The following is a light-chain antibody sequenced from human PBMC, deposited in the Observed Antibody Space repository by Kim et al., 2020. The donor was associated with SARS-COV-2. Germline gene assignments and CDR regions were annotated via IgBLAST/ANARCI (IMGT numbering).Light chain of an antibody. V-gene: IGLV2-14*03. Sequence: QSALTQPASVSGSPGQSITISCTGTSSDVGGYNYVSWYQQHPGKAPKLMIYDVSNRPSGVSNCFSGSKSGNTASLTISGLQAEDEADYYCSSYTSSSTNWVFGGGTQLTVL. CDR2: DVS. J-gene: IGLJ3*02. CDR3: SSYTSSSTNWV. CDR1: SSDVGGYNY.